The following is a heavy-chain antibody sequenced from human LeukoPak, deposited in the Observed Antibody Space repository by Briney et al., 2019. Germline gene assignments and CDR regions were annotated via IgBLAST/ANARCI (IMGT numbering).Heavy chain of an antibody. CDR3: ARDPDHGSGTQYYFDY. Sequence: GGSLRLSCAASGFTFSSYGMYWVRQAPGKGLEWVAFIRYDGSNKYYADSVKGRFTISRDNFKNTLYLQMNSLRTEDTAVYYCARDPDHGSGTQYYFDYWGQGTLVTVSS. CDR1: GFTFSSYG. CDR2: IRYDGSNK. J-gene: IGHJ4*02. V-gene: IGHV3-30*02. D-gene: IGHD3-10*01.